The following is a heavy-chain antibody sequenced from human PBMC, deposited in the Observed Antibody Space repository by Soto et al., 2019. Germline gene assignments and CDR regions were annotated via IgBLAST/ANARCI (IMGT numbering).Heavy chain of an antibody. CDR2: IYSGGTT. J-gene: IGHJ6*02. CDR3: ARGGSGSDWDYYGMDV. V-gene: IGHV3-66*01. D-gene: IGHD3-10*01. CDR1: ALTASKNY. Sequence: EVQLVESGGGLVQPGGSLRLSCAGSALTASKNYMSWVRQPPGKGLEWVSVIYSGGTTYYADSVKDRFSISRDNSKSTLYRQMDNLRAADTAVHYCARGGSGSDWDYYGMDVWGQGTTVTVSS.